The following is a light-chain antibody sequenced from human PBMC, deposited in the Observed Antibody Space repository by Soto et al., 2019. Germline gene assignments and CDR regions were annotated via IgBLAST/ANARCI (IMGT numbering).Light chain of an antibody. CDR3: QQHKSYPVT. CDR1: QSISVW. V-gene: IGKV1-5*01. CDR2: DAS. J-gene: IGKJ4*01. Sequence: DIQMTQSPSTLSPSVGDRATITCRASQSISVWLSWYQQKPGKAPNFVSYDASNLKSGVPSRFSGGGSGTEFTLTISSVQPDDFASYYCQQHKSYPVTFGGGTKVDIK.